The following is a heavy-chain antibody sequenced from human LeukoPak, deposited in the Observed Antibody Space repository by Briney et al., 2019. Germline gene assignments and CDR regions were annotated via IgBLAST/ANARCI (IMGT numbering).Heavy chain of an antibody. D-gene: IGHD3-22*01. Sequence: PGKSLRLSCTASGFTFSSYAMHWVRQAPGKGLEWVAVISYDGSNKYYADSVKGRFTISRDNSKNTLYLQMNSLRAEDTAVYYCARDRTPSYDSRYDAFDIWGQGTMVTVSS. CDR1: GFTFSSYA. CDR2: ISYDGSNK. CDR3: ARDRTPSYDSRYDAFDI. V-gene: IGHV3-30*04. J-gene: IGHJ3*02.